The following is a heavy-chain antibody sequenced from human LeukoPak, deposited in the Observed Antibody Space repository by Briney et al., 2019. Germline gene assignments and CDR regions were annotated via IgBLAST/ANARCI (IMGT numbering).Heavy chain of an antibody. V-gene: IGHV3-23*01. Sequence: GGSLRLSCAASGFTFSSYAMSWVRQAPGKGLEWVSAISGSGGSTYYADSVKGRFTISRDNSKNTLYLQMNSLRAEDTAVYHCAVRDWGYYYYYYMDVWGKGTTVTVSS. J-gene: IGHJ6*03. CDR1: GFTFSSYA. CDR2: ISGSGGST. D-gene: IGHD2-21*02. CDR3: AVRDWGYYYYYYMDV.